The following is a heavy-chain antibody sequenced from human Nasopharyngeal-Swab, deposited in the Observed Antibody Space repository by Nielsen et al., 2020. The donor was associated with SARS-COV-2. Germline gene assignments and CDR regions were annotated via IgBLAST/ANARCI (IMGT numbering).Heavy chain of an antibody. CDR1: GFTFFSYW. CDR2: INSDGTTA. V-gene: IGHV3-74*01. CDR3: ARGPSLGWFDP. Sequence: ESLKISCAASGFTFFSYWMHWVRQAPGKGLEWVSFINSDGTTATYADSVKGRFTISRDDATNTLFLQMNSLRADDTGVYYCARGPSLGWFDPWGQGTLVTVSS. J-gene: IGHJ5*02.